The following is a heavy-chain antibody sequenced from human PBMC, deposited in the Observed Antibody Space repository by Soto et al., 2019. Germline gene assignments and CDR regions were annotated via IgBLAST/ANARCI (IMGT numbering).Heavy chain of an antibody. CDR2: VSSSGAST. J-gene: IGHJ4*02. Sequence: PGGSLRLSCAASGFSFSSYHMSWVRQGPGKGLEWVSTVSSSGASTYYADSVKSRFTISRDNSKNTLFLQMNTVRADDTAVYYCVRRDGYNLAYWGQGALVTVSS. D-gene: IGHD5-12*01. CDR3: VRRDGYNLAY. CDR1: GFSFSSYH. V-gene: IGHV3-23*01.